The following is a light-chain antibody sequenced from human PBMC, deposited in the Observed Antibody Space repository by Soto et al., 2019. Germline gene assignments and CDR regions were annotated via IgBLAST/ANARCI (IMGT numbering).Light chain of an antibody. CDR3: QQHGSSPLT. CDR2: GAS. Sequence: EIVLTQSPGTLSLSPGERATLSCRASQSVSSSYLAWYQQKPGQAPRLLIYGASSRATGIPDRFSGSGSGTDFTLTISRLEPEDFAVYYYQQHGSSPLTCGGGTKVDIK. V-gene: IGKV3-20*01. CDR1: QSVSSSY. J-gene: IGKJ4*01.